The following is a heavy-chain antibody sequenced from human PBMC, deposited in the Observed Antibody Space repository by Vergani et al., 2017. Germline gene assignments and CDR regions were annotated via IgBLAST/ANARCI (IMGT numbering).Heavy chain of an antibody. CDR3: ARDRLAYCGGDCYSPDAFDI. CDR2: IIPIFGTA. CDR1: GGTFSSYA. D-gene: IGHD2-21*02. Sequence: QVQLVQSGAEVKKPGSSVKVSCKASGGTFSSYAISWVRQAPGQGLEWMGVIIPIFGTANYAQKFQGRVTITADESTSTAYMELSSLRSEDTAVYYCARDRLAYCGGDCYSPDAFDIWGQGTMVTVSS. V-gene: IGHV1-69*01. J-gene: IGHJ3*02.